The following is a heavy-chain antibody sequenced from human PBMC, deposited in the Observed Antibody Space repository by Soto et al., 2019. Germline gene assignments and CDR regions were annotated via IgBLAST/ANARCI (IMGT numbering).Heavy chain of an antibody. J-gene: IGHJ4*02. D-gene: IGHD1-1*01. Sequence: QLQLQESGPGLVKPSETLSLTCTVSGGSIAGCAYYWGWIRQTPGKGLEWIGSMCYSGNSYYNPSLKSRVTISIDASKKQFSLKLSSVTAADTAVYYCARHVSAALGRFFDYWGQGTLSTVSS. CDR3: ARHVSAALGRFFDY. V-gene: IGHV4-39*01. CDR2: MCYSGNS. CDR1: GGSIAGCAYY.